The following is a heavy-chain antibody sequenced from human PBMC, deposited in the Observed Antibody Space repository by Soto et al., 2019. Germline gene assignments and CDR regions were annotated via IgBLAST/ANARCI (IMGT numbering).Heavy chain of an antibody. Sequence: QVQLVESGGGVVQPGRSLRLSCAASGFTFSRYGMHWVRQAPGKGLEWVAVISYDGSNKYYADSVKGRFTISRDNSKNTLYLQMNSLRAEDTAVYYCANSYSYYDSSGSITGGYWGQGTLVTVSS. D-gene: IGHD3-22*01. CDR1: GFTFSRYG. J-gene: IGHJ4*02. CDR2: ISYDGSNK. CDR3: ANSYSYYDSSGSITGGY. V-gene: IGHV3-30*18.